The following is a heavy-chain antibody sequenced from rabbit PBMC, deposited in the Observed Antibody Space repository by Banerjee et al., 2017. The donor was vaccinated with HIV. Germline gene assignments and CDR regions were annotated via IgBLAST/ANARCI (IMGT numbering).Heavy chain of an antibody. J-gene: IGHJ4*01. CDR3: ARDRYAISTDPIDQFNL. V-gene: IGHV1S45*01. Sequence: QQQLEESGGGLVQPEGSLTLTCTASGFSFSSSYYMCWVRQAPGKGLEWSACIYAGGSGSTYYASWAKGRFTISKTSSTTVTLQMTSLTAADTATYFCARDRYAISTDPIDQFNLWGPGTLVTVS. CDR2: IYAGGSGST. CDR1: GFSFSSSYY. D-gene: IGHD1-1*01.